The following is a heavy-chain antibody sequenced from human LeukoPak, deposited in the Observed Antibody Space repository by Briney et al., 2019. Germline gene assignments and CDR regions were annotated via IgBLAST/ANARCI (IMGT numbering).Heavy chain of an antibody. J-gene: IGHJ4*02. CDR3: ARDGEVAVVGHGDY. D-gene: IGHD6-19*01. CDR1: GYTFTSYY. Sequence: ASVKVSCKASGYTFTSYYMHWVRHAPGQGLEWMGIINPSGGSTSYAQKFQGRVTMTRDTSTRTVYMELSSLRCEDTAVYYCARDGEVAVVGHGDYWGQGTLVTVSS. V-gene: IGHV1-46*01. CDR2: INPSGGST.